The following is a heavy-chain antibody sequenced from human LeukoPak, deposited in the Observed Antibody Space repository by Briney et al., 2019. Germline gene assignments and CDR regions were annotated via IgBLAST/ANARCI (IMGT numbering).Heavy chain of an antibody. Sequence: GGSLRLSCADSGFTVSGNYMSWVRQAPGKGLEWVSVLYRDGRTNYADSVKGRFTISRDSSKNTLFLQMNSLRADDTAVYYCARDLRSFTPFDIWGQGTVV. CDR3: ARDLRSFTPFDI. V-gene: IGHV3-53*01. D-gene: IGHD3-3*01. CDR1: GFTVSGNY. CDR2: LYRDGRT. J-gene: IGHJ3*02.